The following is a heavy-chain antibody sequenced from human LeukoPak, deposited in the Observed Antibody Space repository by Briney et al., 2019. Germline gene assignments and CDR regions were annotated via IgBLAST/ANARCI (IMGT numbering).Heavy chain of an antibody. D-gene: IGHD5-24*01. Sequence: SETLSLTCTVSGHSISSYYWSWIRHPPRKGLEWLGSICYSGSTNYNTALKSRVTISVDTSKNQFSLKLSSVTAADSAGYYCARFVEMATILDYWGQGTLVTVSS. CDR2: ICYSGST. J-gene: IGHJ4*02. CDR1: GHSISSYY. CDR3: ARFVEMATILDY. V-gene: IGHV4-59*01.